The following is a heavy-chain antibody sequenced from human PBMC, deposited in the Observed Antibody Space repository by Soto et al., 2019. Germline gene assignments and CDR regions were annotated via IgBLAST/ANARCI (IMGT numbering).Heavy chain of an antibody. D-gene: IGHD5-18*01. CDR1: GFTFSSYG. J-gene: IGHJ4*02. CDR2: ISYDGSNK. Sequence: PGGSLRLSCAASGFTFSSYGMHWVRQAPGKGLEWVAVISYDGSNKYYADSVKGRFTISRDNSKNTLYLQMNSLRAEDTAVYYCAKDLFGTYSYWGPFDYWGQGTLVTVSS. V-gene: IGHV3-30*18. CDR3: AKDLFGTYSYWGPFDY.